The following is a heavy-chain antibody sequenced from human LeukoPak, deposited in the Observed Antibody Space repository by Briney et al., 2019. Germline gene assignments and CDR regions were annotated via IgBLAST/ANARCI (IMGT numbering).Heavy chain of an antibody. CDR1: GFTISGHW. CDR2: IKSDGSEK. CDR3: ARISRYGLDY. Sequence: PGGSLRLSCAASGFTISGHWMSWVRQAPGKGLEWVANIKSDGSEKYYVVSVKGRFTISRDNAKNSLYLQMNSLRPEDTAVYYCARISRYGLDYWGQGTLVTVSS. V-gene: IGHV3-7*04. D-gene: IGHD3-16*01. J-gene: IGHJ4*02.